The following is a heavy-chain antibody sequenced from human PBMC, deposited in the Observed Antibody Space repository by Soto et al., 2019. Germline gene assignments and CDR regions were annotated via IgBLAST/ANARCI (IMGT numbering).Heavy chain of an antibody. CDR1: GFTFNNNA. D-gene: IGHD4-4*01. CDR3: AKRRDGYSFDY. V-gene: IGHV3-23*01. J-gene: IGHJ4*02. Sequence: EVQLLESGGGLVQPGGSLRLSCAASGFTFNNNAMAWVRQAPGKGLEWVSSISPGGSIKFYADSAKGRFTISRDNSKNMVSLQMSSLRAEDTAIYYCAKRRDGYSFDYWGQGALVTVSS. CDR2: ISPGGSIK.